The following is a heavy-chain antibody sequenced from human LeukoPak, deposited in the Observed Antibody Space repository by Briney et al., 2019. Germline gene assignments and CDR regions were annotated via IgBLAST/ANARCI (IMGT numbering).Heavy chain of an antibody. J-gene: IGHJ4*02. CDR2: ISSSSSYI. D-gene: IGHD3-3*01. CDR3: ASLVTIFGVVTHDY. CDR1: GFTFSSYS. V-gene: IGHV3-21*01. Sequence: GGSLRLSCAASGFTFSSYSMNWVRQAPGKGPEWVSSISSSSSYIYYADSVKGRFTISRDNAKNSLYLQMNSLRAEDTAVYYCASLVTIFGVVTHDYWGQGTLVTVSS.